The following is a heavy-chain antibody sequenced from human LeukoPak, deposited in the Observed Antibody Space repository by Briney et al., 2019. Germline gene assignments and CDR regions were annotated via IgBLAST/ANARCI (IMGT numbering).Heavy chain of an antibody. CDR1: GYTSTSYY. D-gene: IGHD1-14*01. Sequence: ASVKVSCKASGYTSTSYYMHWVRQAPGQGLEWMGIINPSGGSTGYAQQFQGRLTMTRDTSTSTVYMELSSLRSEDTAVYYCARDSGEPLIRAFDIWGQGQWSPSL. CDR2: INPSGGST. V-gene: IGHV1-46*01. J-gene: IGHJ3*02. CDR3: ARDSGEPLIRAFDI.